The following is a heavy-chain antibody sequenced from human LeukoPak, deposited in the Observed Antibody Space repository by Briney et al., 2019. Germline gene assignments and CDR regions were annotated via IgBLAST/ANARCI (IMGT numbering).Heavy chain of an antibody. Sequence: PSETLSLTCTVSGGSISSYYWSWIRQPPGKGLEWIGYIYYSGSTNYNPSLKSRVTISVDTSKNQFSLKLSSVTAADTAVYYCARLDILTGMGFDYWGQGTLVTVSS. J-gene: IGHJ4*02. CDR1: GGSISSYY. D-gene: IGHD3-9*01. V-gene: IGHV4-59*08. CDR2: IYYSGST. CDR3: ARLDILTGMGFDY.